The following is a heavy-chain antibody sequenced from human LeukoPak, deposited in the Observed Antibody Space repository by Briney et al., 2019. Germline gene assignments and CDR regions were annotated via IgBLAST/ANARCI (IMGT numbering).Heavy chain of an antibody. V-gene: IGHV4-39*07. CDR3: ARPLTRRGSGYGAFDI. CDR1: GGSISSSSYY. CDR2: IYYSGST. D-gene: IGHD4/OR15-4a*01. Sequence: ASETLSLTCTVSGGSISSSSYYWGWIRQPPGKGLEWIGSIYYSGSTYYNPSLKSRVTISVDTSKNQFSLKLSSVTAADTAVYYCARPLTRRGSGYGAFDIWGQGTMVTVSS. J-gene: IGHJ3*02.